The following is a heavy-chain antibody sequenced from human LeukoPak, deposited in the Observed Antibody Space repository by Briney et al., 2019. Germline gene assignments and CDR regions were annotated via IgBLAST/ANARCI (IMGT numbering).Heavy chain of an antibody. V-gene: IGHV3-30*02. CDR2: IRYDGSIK. CDR3: AKDRVAAHWFDP. Sequence: GGSLRLSCGASGFTFSSYGMHWVRQAPGKGLEWVTFIRYDGSIKYYADSVKGRFTMSRDNSKNTLFLQMNSLRAEDTAVYYCAKDRVAAHWFDPWGQGTLVTVSS. CDR1: GFTFSSYG. D-gene: IGHD6-6*01. J-gene: IGHJ5*02.